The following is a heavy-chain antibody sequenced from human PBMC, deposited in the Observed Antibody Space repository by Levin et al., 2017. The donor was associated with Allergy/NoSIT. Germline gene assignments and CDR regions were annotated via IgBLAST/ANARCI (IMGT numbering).Heavy chain of an antibody. Sequence: SQTLSLTCAISGDRVSSNSAAWNWIRQSPSRGLEWLGRTYYRSKWYNDYAVSVKSRITINPDTSKNQFSLQLNSVTPEDTAVYYCARGNTDSSSWAYYYYGMDVWGQGTTVTVSS. CDR3: ARGNTDSSSWAYYYYGMDV. J-gene: IGHJ6*02. V-gene: IGHV6-1*01. D-gene: IGHD6-13*01. CDR2: TYYRSKWYN. CDR1: GDRVSSNSAA.